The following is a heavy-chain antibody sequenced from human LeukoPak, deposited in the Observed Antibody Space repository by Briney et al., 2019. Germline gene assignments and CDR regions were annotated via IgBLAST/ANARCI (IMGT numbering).Heavy chain of an antibody. CDR1: GYTLTELS. J-gene: IGHJ4*02. CDR2: FDPEDGET. CDR3: ARSSYGSGSYYFDY. D-gene: IGHD3-10*01. Sequence: ASVKVSCKVSGYTLTELSMHWVRQAPGKGLEWMGGFDPEDGETIYAQKFQGRVTITADESTNTAYMELSSLRSEDTAVYYCARSSYGSGSYYFDYWGQGTLVTVSS. V-gene: IGHV1-24*01.